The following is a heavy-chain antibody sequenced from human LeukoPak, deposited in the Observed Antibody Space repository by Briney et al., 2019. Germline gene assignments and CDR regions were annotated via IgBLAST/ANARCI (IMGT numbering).Heavy chain of an antibody. Sequence: GGSLRLSCAASGFTFSSYNMNWVRQAPGKGLEWISSISSRSNYIYLADSLKGRFTISRDNAKNSLYLQMNSLRAEDTAMYYCARDRAVYSDSRGYYPDAFDIWGQGTMVTVSS. J-gene: IGHJ3*02. CDR2: ISSRSNYI. V-gene: IGHV3-21*01. CDR3: ARDRAVYSDSRGYYPDAFDI. D-gene: IGHD3-22*01. CDR1: GFTFSSYN.